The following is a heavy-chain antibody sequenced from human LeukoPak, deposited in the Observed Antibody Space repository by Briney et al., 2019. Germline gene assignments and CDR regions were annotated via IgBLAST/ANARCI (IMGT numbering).Heavy chain of an antibody. CDR1: GFTFSSYA. CDR2: ISGSGGST. Sequence: GGSLRLSCAASGFTFSSYAMSWVRQAPGKGLGWVAVISGSGGSTYYADSVKGRSTISRDSSKNTLYLQMNSLRAEDTAVYYCAKNPNYYYDSSGYFPYWGQGTLVTVSS. V-gene: IGHV3-23*01. CDR3: AKNPNYYYDSSGYFPY. D-gene: IGHD3-22*01. J-gene: IGHJ4*02.